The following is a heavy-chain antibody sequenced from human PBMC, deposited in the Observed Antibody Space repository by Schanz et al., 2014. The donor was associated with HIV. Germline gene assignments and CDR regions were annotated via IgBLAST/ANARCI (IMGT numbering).Heavy chain of an antibody. D-gene: IGHD2-15*01. Sequence: QVQLVQSGAEVKKPGSSVKVSCKASGGTFSSHTINWVRQAPGQGLEWMGGIIPVFGTANYAQKFQGRVTINADQSTTTAYMELSNLRSEDTAVYFCARSASVISSGWCSGNACYSGAFHSWGQGTLVTVSA. CDR2: IIPVFGTA. J-gene: IGHJ4*02. V-gene: IGHV1-69*01. CDR3: ARSASVISSGWCSGNACYSGAFHS. CDR1: GGTFSSHT.